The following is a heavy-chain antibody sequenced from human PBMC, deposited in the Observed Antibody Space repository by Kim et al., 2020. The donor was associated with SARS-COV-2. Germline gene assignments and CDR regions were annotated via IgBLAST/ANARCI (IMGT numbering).Heavy chain of an antibody. J-gene: IGHJ5*02. CDR3: ASSAHYFDIRKLNWFDP. CDR2: VDPSSGDT. CDR1: GYIFTDYY. Sequence: ASVKVSCKASGYIFTDYYLHWVRQAPGQGLEWMGWVDPSSGDTNFSQKFQGRVTMTRDTSISTAYMELSRLTSDDTAFYYCASSAHYFDIRKLNWFDPWGQGTLVTVSS. V-gene: IGHV1-2*02. D-gene: IGHD3-22*01.